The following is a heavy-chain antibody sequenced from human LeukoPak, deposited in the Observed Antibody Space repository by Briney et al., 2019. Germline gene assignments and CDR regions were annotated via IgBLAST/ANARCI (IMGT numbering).Heavy chain of an antibody. D-gene: IGHD3-22*01. CDR1: GYTFTGYY. CDR3: AXAAXDYYDSSGYYFILEY. V-gene: IGHV1-2*02. J-gene: IGHJ4*02. CDR2: INPNSGGT. Sequence: ASVKVSCKASGYTFTGYYMHWVRQAPGQGLEWMGWINPNSGGTNYAQKFQGRVTMTRDTSISTAYMELSRLRSDDTAVYYCAXAAXDYYDSSGYYFILEYWGQGTLVTVSS.